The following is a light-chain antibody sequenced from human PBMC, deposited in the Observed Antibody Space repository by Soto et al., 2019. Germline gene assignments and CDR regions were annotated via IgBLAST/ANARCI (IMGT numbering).Light chain of an antibody. Sequence: EIVLTQSPGTLSLSPGEGATLSCRASQSVSSSSLAWYQQKPGQAPRLLIYGASSRATGIPDRFGGSGSGTDFTLTISRLEPEDFAVYFCQQYGSSPLTFGGGTKVEIK. J-gene: IGKJ4*01. V-gene: IGKV3-20*01. CDR2: GAS. CDR3: QQYGSSPLT. CDR1: QSVSSSS.